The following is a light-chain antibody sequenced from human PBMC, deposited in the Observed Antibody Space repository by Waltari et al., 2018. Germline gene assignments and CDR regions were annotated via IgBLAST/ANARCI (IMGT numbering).Light chain of an antibody. V-gene: IGKV3-20*01. CDR1: QSVSSSY. CDR3: QQYGSSAYT. J-gene: IGKJ2*01. CDR2: GAS. Sequence: TLSCRASQSVSSSYLAWYQQKPGQAPRLLIYGASSRATGIPDRFSGSGSGTDFTLTISRLEPEDFAVYYCQQYGSSAYTFGQGTKLEIK.